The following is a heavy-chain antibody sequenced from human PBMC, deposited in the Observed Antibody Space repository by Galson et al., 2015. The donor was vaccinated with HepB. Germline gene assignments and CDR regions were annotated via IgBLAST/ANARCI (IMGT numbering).Heavy chain of an antibody. CDR2: ITWDSVTI. CDR1: GFTFDDYA. CDR3: TTGDYYDTTDYYPFDF. V-gene: IGHV3-9*01. Sequence: SLRLSCAVSGFTFDDYAMHWVRQTPGKGLEWVSGITWDSVTINYADSVKGRFTISRDNGKNSLYLQMNSLRTEDTAFYYCTTGDYYDTTDYYPFDFWGQGTLVTVSS. D-gene: IGHD3-22*01. J-gene: IGHJ4*02.